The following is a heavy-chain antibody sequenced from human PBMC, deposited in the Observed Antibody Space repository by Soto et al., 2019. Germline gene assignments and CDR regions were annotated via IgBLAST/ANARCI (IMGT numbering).Heavy chain of an antibody. V-gene: IGHV3-33*01. J-gene: IGHJ4*02. CDR3: ARDRGRPSNFDY. CDR2: IWYDGSNK. CDR1: GFTFSSYG. Sequence: QVQLVESGGGVVQPGRSLRLSCAASGFTFSSYGMHWVRQAPGKGLEWVAVIWYDGSNKYYADSVKGRFTISRDNSKNTLYLQMNSLRAEDTAVYYCARDRGRPSNFDYWGQGTLVTVSS. D-gene: IGHD3-10*01.